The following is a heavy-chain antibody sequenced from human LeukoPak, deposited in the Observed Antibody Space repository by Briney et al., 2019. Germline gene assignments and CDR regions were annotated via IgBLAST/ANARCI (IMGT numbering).Heavy chain of an antibody. CDR3: ARVDIVATQRLFDY. V-gene: IGHV3-21*01. CDR2: ISSGSSYI. Sequence: PGGSLRLSCAASGFTLSRYSMNWVRQAPGKGLEWVSSISSGSSYIYYAGSVKGRFTISRDNAKNSLYLQMNSLRAEDTAVYYCARVDIVATQRLFDYWGQGTLVTVSS. CDR1: GFTLSRYS. J-gene: IGHJ4*02. D-gene: IGHD5-12*01.